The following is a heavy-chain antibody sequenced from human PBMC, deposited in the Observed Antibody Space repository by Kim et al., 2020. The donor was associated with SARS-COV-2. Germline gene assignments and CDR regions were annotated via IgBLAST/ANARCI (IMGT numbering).Heavy chain of an antibody. CDR1: GFTVSSNY. CDR3: AATQKGYRDGKGRFDP. V-gene: IGHV3-66*02. J-gene: IGHJ5*02. CDR2: IYSGGST. Sequence: GGSLRLSCAASGFTVSSNYMSWVRQAPGKGLEWVSVIYSGGSTYYADSVKGRFTISRDNSKNTLYLQMNSLRAEDTAVYYCAATQKGYRDGKGRFDPWGQGTLVTVSS. D-gene: IGHD5-18*01.